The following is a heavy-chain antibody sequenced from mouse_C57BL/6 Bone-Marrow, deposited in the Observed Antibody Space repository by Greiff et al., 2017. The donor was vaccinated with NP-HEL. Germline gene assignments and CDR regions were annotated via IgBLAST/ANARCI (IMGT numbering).Heavy chain of an antibody. J-gene: IGHJ3*01. CDR1: GFTFSSYG. D-gene: IGHD4-1*01. CDR2: ISSGGSYT. CDR3: ASPSNLAWFAY. Sequence: EVQGVESGGDLVKPGGSLKLSCAASGFTFSSYGMSWVRQTPDKRLEWVATISSGGSYTYYPDSVKGRFTISRDNAKNTLYLQMSSLKSEDTAMYYCASPSNLAWFAYWGQGTLVTVSA. V-gene: IGHV5-6*01.